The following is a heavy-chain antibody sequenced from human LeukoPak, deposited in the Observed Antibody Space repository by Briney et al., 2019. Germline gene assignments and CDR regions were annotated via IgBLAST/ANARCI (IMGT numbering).Heavy chain of an antibody. Sequence: SETLSLTCAVYGGSFSGYYWRWIRQPPGKGLEWIGEINHSGSTDYNPSLKSRVTISVDTSKNQFSLKLSSVTAADTAVYYCARGRFVYYDFWSGYYSRTNFDYWGQGTLVTVFS. V-gene: IGHV4-34*01. D-gene: IGHD3-3*01. J-gene: IGHJ4*02. CDR1: GGSFSGYY. CDR3: ARGRFVYYDFWSGYYSRTNFDY. CDR2: INHSGST.